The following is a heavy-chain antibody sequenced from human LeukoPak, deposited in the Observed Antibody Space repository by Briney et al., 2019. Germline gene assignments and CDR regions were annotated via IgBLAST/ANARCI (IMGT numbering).Heavy chain of an antibody. CDR2: IKQAGRET. V-gene: IGHV3-7*04. J-gene: IGHJ6*02. D-gene: IGHD2-8*01. Sequence: GGSLRLSCAASGFPFTNNWMTWVRQAPGKGLEWVATIKQAGRETYYVDSVKGRLTISRDNVRDSVYLQMTILRAEDAAVYYCARARYCANTICHIGGGLDVWGPGTTVTVSS. CDR3: ARARYCANTICHIGGGLDV. CDR1: GFPFTNNW.